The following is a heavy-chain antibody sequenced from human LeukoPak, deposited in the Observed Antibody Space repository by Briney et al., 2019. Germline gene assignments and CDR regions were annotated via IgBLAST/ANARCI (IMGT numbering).Heavy chain of an antibody. Sequence: GGSLRLSCTGSGFTLGDYGMSWVRQAPGKGLEWVGFMRSKAYGGTTEYAASVKGRFTVSRDDSKSIAYLQMNSLKTEDTAVYYCTRERVQRRYGSGSRPHYYYGMDVWGQGTTVTVSS. J-gene: IGHJ6*02. D-gene: IGHD3-10*01. CDR3: TRERVQRRYGSGSRPHYYYGMDV. CDR1: GFTLGDYG. V-gene: IGHV3-49*04. CDR2: MRSKAYGGTT.